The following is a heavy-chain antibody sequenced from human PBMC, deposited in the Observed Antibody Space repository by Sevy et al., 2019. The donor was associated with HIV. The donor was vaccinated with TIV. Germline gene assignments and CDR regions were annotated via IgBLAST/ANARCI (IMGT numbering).Heavy chain of an antibody. V-gene: IGHV3-30*02. Sequence: GGSLRLSCAASGFTFSSYGMHWVRQAPGKGLEWVAFIRYDGSNKHYADSVKGRFTISRDNSKNTLYLQMNSLRAEDTAVYYCAKDGVYYDFWSGYFDYWGQGTLVTVSS. CDR2: IRYDGSNK. CDR1: GFTFSSYG. D-gene: IGHD3-3*01. CDR3: AKDGVYYDFWSGYFDY. J-gene: IGHJ4*02.